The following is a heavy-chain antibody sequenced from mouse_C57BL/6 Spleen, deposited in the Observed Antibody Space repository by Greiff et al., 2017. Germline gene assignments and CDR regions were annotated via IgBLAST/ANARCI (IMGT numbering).Heavy chain of an antibody. J-gene: IGHJ2*01. Sequence: VQLVESGPELVKPGASVKISCKASGYAFSSSWMNWVKQRPGKGLEWIGRIYPGDGDTNYNGKFKGKATLTADKSSSTAYMQLSSLTSEDSAVYFCAREGEGGDYWGQGTTLTVSS. CDR3: AREGEGGDY. CDR2: IYPGDGDT. CDR1: GYAFSSSW. V-gene: IGHV1-82*01.